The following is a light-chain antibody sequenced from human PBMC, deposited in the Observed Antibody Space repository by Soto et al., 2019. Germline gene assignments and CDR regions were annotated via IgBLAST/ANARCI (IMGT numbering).Light chain of an antibody. J-gene: IGKJ3*01. CDR1: QSVSSN. CDR3: QHYYSTPPG. V-gene: IGKV3-15*01. Sequence: EIVMTQSPATLSVSPGERATLSCRASQSVSSNLAWYQQKPGQAPRLLIYGASTRATGIPARFSGSGSGTDFTLTISSLQAEDVAVYYCQHYYSTPPGFGPGTKVDIK. CDR2: GAS.